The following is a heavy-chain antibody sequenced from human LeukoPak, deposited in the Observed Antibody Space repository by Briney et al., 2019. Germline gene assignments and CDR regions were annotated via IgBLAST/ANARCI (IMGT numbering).Heavy chain of an antibody. CDR1: GASIITTNYY. CDR3: GRNLGQTWGTVTTDLWYFDH. Sequence: NPSETLSLTCTVSGASIITTNYYWGWLRQPPGKGLEWIGSISYSGNAYYNPSLRSRLSISMDASKNQFSLKVRSVTAADTAVYYCGRNLGQTWGTVTTDLWYFDHWGQGTLVPVSS. D-gene: IGHD4-11*01. CDR2: ISYSGNA. V-gene: IGHV4-39*01. J-gene: IGHJ4*02.